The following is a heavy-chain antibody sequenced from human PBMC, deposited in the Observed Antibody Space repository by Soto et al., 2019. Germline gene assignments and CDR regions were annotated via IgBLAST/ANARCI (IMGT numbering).Heavy chain of an antibody. J-gene: IGHJ4*02. V-gene: IGHV1-18*01. D-gene: IGHD5-12*01. CDR1: GYTFTSYG. Sequence: GASVKVSCKASGYTFTSYGISWVRQAPGQGLEWMGWIGAYNGNTNYAQKLQGRVTMTTDTSTSTAYMELRSLRSDDTAVYYCARDIPDIVATDGFDYWGQGTLVTVSS. CDR3: ARDIPDIVATDGFDY. CDR2: IGAYNGNT.